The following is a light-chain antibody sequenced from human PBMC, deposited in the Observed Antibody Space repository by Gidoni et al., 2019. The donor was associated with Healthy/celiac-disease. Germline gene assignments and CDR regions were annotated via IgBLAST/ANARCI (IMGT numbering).Light chain of an antibody. J-gene: IGKJ3*01. CDR2: WAS. Sequence: DIVLTQSPDSLAVSLGERATINCKSSQSVVYSSNNKNYLAWYQQKPGQPPKLLIYWASTRECGVPDRFSGSGSGTDFTLTISSLQAEDVAVYYCQQNYSTPRTFGPGTKVDIK. CDR1: QSVVYSSNNKNY. V-gene: IGKV4-1*01. CDR3: QQNYSTPRT.